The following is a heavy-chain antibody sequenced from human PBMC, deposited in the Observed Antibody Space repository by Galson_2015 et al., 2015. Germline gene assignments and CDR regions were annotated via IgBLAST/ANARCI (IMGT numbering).Heavy chain of an antibody. J-gene: IGHJ4*02. D-gene: IGHD2-2*01. Sequence: SYDGSNKYYADSVKGRFTISRDNSKNTLYLQMNSLRAEDTAVYYCARGYCSSNSCYVIDYWGQGTLVTVSS. V-gene: IGHV3-30*03. CDR3: ARGYCSSNSCYVIDY. CDR2: SYDGSNK.